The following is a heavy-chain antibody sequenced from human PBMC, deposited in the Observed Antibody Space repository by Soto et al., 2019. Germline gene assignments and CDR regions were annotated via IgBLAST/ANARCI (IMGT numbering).Heavy chain of an antibody. Sequence: SVKVSCKASGDTFSSYAISWVRQAPGQGLEWMGGIIPIFDTANYAQKFQGRVTITADESTSTAYMELSSLRSEDTAVYYCARDYDILTGYPHGPFDYWGQGTLVTVSS. CDR1: GDTFSSYA. CDR3: ARDYDILTGYPHGPFDY. V-gene: IGHV1-69*13. CDR2: IIPIFDTA. J-gene: IGHJ4*02. D-gene: IGHD3-9*01.